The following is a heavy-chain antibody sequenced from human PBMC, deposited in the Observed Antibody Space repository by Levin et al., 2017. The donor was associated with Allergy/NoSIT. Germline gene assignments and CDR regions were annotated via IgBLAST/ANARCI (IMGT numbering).Heavy chain of an antibody. J-gene: IGHJ5*02. Sequence: GESLKISCRASGYTITSNAMHWVRQAPGQRPEWMGWITPDNGNTKYSQKFQGRVTITSDTSTNTVYMELNTLISEDTAIYYCAPTGIRIRNWFAPWGQGTLVTVSS. V-gene: IGHV1-3*01. CDR3: APTGIRIRNWFAP. D-gene: IGHD3-10*01. CDR1: GYTITSNA. CDR2: ITPDNGNT.